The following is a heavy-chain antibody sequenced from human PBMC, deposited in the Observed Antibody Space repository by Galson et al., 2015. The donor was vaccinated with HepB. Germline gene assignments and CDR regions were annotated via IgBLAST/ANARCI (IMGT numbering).Heavy chain of an antibody. CDR2: IIPMFDIA. CDR3: ARQILPRQTGSYFGIGP. CDR1: GDTFNNYA. D-gene: IGHD1-26*01. J-gene: IGHJ5*02. V-gene: IGHV1-69*04. Sequence: SVKVSCKASGDTFNNYAFNWVRQAPGHGLEWMGRIIPMFDIANYAQKFQGRVTITADKSTTTAYMELTSLRSEDTAVYYCARQILPRQTGSYFGIGPWGQGTLVTVSS.